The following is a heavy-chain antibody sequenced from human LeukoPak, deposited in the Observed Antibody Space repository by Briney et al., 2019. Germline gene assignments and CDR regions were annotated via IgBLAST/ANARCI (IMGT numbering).Heavy chain of an antibody. V-gene: IGHV1-2*02. CDR1: GYTFTGYY. Sequence: ASVKVSCKASGYTFTGYYMHWVRQAPGQGLEWMGWINPNSGGTNYAQKFQGRVTMTRDTSISTAYMELSRLRSDDTAVYYCARVLRWNYVEDAFDIWGQGTMVTVSS. D-gene: IGHD1-7*01. CDR3: ARVLRWNYVEDAFDI. J-gene: IGHJ3*02. CDR2: INPNSGGT.